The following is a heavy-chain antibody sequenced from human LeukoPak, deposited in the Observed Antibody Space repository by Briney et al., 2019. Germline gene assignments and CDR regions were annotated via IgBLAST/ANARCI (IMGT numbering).Heavy chain of an antibody. CDR3: ARYSTSWYTFDY. CDR2: IYYSGST. Sequence: SETLSLTCTVSGGSVSGTSFYWSWIRQPPGKGLEWIGYIYYSGSTTYSPSLKSRVTISVDTSKNQFSLKLSSVTAADTAVYFCARYSTSWYTFDYWGQGTLVTVYS. J-gene: IGHJ4*02. D-gene: IGHD6-13*01. V-gene: IGHV4-61*01. CDR1: GGSVSGTSFY.